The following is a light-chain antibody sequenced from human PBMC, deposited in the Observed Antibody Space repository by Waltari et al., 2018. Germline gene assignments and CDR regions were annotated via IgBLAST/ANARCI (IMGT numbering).Light chain of an antibody. Sequence: DIVLTQSPAILSLSPGERASLSCRASQSVTTYLAWYQQKPGQALRLLIYDTSNRATGIPARFSGSGFGTYFTLTISSLEPEDFAVYYCPQRRDWPLTFGGGTKVEIK. CDR3: PQRRDWPLT. V-gene: IGKV3-11*01. CDR2: DTS. CDR1: QSVTTY. J-gene: IGKJ4*01.